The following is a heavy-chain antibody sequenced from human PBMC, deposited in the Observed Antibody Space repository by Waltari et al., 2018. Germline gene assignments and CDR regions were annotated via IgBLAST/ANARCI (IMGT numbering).Heavy chain of an antibody. J-gene: IGHJ4*02. CDR3: ARKGYCRGGSRYNDY. Sequence: QVQLQQWGAGLLKPSETLSLTCAVYGGSFSGYYWSWIRQPPGKGLEWIGEIHHSGSTTYNPSLKMRFTITGDPSKNQFSLKLSFVTAAETAVYYCARKGYCRGGSRYNDYWGQGTLVTVSS. CDR1: GGSFSGYY. CDR2: IHHSGST. V-gene: IGHV4-34*01. D-gene: IGHD2-15*01.